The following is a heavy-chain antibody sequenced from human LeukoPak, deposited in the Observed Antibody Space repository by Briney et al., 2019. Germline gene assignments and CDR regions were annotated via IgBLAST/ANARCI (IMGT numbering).Heavy chain of an antibody. CDR1: GYTFTDYA. CDR2: INVGSGDT. V-gene: IGHV1-3*01. J-gene: IGHJ4*02. D-gene: IGHD6-25*01. CDR3: ARVSSGWHGYLDY. Sequence: ASVKVSCKASGYTFTDYALHWVRQAPGHRLEWMGMINVGSGDTKYSQKFQGRVPISRDTSANTAYMELSSLRSEDTAVYYCARVSSGWHGYLDYWGQGTPVTVSS.